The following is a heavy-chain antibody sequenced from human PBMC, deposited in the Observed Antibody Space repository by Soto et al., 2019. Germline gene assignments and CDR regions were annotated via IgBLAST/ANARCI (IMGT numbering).Heavy chain of an antibody. V-gene: IGHV3-7*01. J-gene: IGHJ6*02. D-gene: IGHD3-10*01. CDR1: QFPFSRYW. Sequence: PGGSLRLSCVVSQFPFSRYWRSWVRQAPGKGLEWVANINEDGTETYYAESVRGRLTFSRDNAQNSLFLQMNSLRAEDTAVYYCARCITMVRGEVARGPKYYYYGLDVWGQGTTVTVSS. CDR3: ARCITMVRGEVARGPKYYYYGLDV. CDR2: INEDGTET.